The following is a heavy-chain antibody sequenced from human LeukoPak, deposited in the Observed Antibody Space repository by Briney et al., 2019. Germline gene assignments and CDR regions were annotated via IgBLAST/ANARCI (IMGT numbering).Heavy chain of an antibody. CDR2: ISGSGGST. CDR1: GFTFSSYA. J-gene: IGHJ6*02. Sequence: GGSLRLSCAASGFTFSSYAMSWVRQAPGKGLEWVSAISGSGGSTYYADSVKGRFTISRDNSKNTLYLQMNSLRAEDTAVYYCAKQQLVGDYYYYGMDVWGQGTTVTVSS. V-gene: IGHV3-23*01. D-gene: IGHD6-13*01. CDR3: AKQQLVGDYYYYGMDV.